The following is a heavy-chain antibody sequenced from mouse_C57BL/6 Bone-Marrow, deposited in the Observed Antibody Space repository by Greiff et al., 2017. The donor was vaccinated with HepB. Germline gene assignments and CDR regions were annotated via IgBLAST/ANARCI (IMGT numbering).Heavy chain of an antibody. CDR2: ISSGSSTI. CDR1: GFTFSDYG. D-gene: IGHD1-1*01. Sequence: EVQLVESGGGLVKPGGSLKLSCAASGFTFSDYGMHWVRQAPEKGLEWVAYISSGSSTIYYADTVKGRFTISRDNAKNTLFLQMTSLRSEDTAMYYCARSYYCGSSPGWYFDVWGTGTTVTVSS. CDR3: ARSYYCGSSPGWYFDV. V-gene: IGHV5-17*01. J-gene: IGHJ1*03.